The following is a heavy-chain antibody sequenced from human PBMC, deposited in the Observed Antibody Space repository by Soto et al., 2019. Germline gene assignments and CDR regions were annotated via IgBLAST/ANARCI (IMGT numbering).Heavy chain of an antibody. V-gene: IGHV4-31*03. CDR3: ARTKCSGGSCYSWSLDY. J-gene: IGHJ4*02. D-gene: IGHD2-15*01. CDR1: GGSITTGGYY. Sequence: SETLSLTCTVSGGSITTGGYYWSWIRQLPGKGLEWIGHRYYSESTYYNPSLKSRVSISLDTSKNQFSLKLSFVTTADTAMYYCARTKCSGGSCYSWSLDYWGQGTPVTVSS. CDR2: RYYSEST.